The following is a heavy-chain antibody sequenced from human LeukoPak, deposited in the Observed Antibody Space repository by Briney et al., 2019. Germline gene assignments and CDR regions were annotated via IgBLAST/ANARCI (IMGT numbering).Heavy chain of an antibody. CDR1: GHTFTGYY. CDR3: ARGVFGESLES. J-gene: IGHJ4*02. CDR2: MNPNVGGA. D-gene: IGHD3-10*02. Sequence: ASVTVSCKASGHTFTGYYVYWVRQAPGHGLEWMGWMNPNVGGANFPQKFQGRVTVTSDPAISAAYMELRRLRSDDTAVYYCARGVFGESLESWGQGTLVTVSS. V-gene: IGHV1-2*02.